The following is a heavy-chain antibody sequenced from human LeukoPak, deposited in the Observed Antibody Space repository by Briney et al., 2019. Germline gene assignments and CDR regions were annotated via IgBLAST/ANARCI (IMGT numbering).Heavy chain of an antibody. Sequence: SKTLSLTCTVSGGSISSSSYYWGWIRQPPGKGLEWIGSINYSGSTHYNPSLKSRVTISVDTSKNQFSLKLSSVTAADTAVYYCARRWYYGSGSSYYFDYWSQGTLVTVSS. D-gene: IGHD3-10*01. CDR2: INYSGST. CDR1: GGSISSSSYY. CDR3: ARRWYYGSGSSYYFDY. J-gene: IGHJ4*02. V-gene: IGHV4-39*01.